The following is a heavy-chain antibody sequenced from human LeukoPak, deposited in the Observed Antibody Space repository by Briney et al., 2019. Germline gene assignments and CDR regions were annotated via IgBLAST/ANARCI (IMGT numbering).Heavy chain of an antibody. J-gene: IGHJ4*02. D-gene: IGHD5-24*01. CDR1: GGSFSGYH. CDR3: ARGRDPY. Sequence: SETLSLTCAVYGGSFSGYHWTWIRQPPGRGLEWIGEINHSGSTNYNPSLKSRVTISVDTSKSQFSLKLNSVTAADTAMYYCARGRDPYWGQGTLVTVSS. V-gene: IGHV4-34*01. CDR2: INHSGST.